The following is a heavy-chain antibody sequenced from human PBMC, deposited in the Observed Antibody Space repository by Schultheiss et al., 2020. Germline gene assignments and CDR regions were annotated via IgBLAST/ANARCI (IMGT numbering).Heavy chain of an antibody. CDR1: GFTFSDYY. V-gene: IGHV3-66*01. J-gene: IGHJ6*02. Sequence: GGSLRLSCAASGFTFSDYYMSWVRQAPGKGLEWVSVIYSGGSTYYADSVKGRFTISRDNAKNSLYLQMNSLRAEDTAVYYCAGGVRYFDWLLFPYYYYGMDVWGQGTTVTVSS. D-gene: IGHD3-9*01. CDR2: IYSGGST. CDR3: AGGVRYFDWLLFPYYYYGMDV.